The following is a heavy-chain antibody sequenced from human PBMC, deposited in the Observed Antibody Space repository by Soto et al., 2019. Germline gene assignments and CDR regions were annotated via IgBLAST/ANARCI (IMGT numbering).Heavy chain of an antibody. J-gene: IGHJ5*02. Sequence: GGSLRLSCAASGFTFSSYAMHWVRQAPGKGLEWVAVISYDGSNKYYADSVKGRFTISRDNSKNTLYLQMNSLRAEDTAVYYCARPPGYCSSTSCRSNWFDPWGQGTLVTV. CDR1: GFTFSSYA. D-gene: IGHD2-2*01. V-gene: IGHV3-30-3*01. CDR2: ISYDGSNK. CDR3: ARPPGYCSSTSCRSNWFDP.